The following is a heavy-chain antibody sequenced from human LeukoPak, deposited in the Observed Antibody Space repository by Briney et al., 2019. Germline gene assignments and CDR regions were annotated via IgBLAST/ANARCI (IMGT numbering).Heavy chain of an antibody. Sequence: SETLSLTCAVYGGSFSGYYWSWIRQPPGKGLGWIGEINHSGSTDYNPSLKSRVAISVDTSKNQFSLKLSSVTAADTAVYYCATYYGSGSDSYYYYMDVWGRGTTVTVSS. D-gene: IGHD3-10*01. CDR1: GGSFSGYY. CDR3: ATYYGSGSDSYYYYMDV. V-gene: IGHV4-34*01. CDR2: INHSGST. J-gene: IGHJ6*03.